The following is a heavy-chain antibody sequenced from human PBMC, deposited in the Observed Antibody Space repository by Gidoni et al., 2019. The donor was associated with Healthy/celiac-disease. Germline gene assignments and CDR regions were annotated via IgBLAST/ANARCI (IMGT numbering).Heavy chain of an antibody. CDR1: GFPFSNAW. J-gene: IGHJ5*02. Sequence: EVQLVDSGGGLVKLGGSLSRSCAASGFPFSNAWMSWIRQAPGKGLEWVGRATRKIDGGTKECAAPVKSRFTISRDDSENTMYLQMNSLKTEDTAVYYCWEYYYSSGTYKSDWFDPWGQGTLVTVSS. D-gene: IGHD3-10*01. CDR3: WEYYYSSGTYKSDWFDP. CDR2: ATRKIDGGTK. V-gene: IGHV3-15*01.